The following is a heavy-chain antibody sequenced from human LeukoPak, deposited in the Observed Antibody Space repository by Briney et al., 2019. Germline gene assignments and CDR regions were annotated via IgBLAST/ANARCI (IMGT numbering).Heavy chain of an antibody. J-gene: IGHJ4*02. Sequence: GGSLRLSCAASTFTFSRSWMHWVRQAPGRGLVWVSRINSDGTNTYYADSVKGRFTISRANTKNTLYLQMNSLRTEDTAVYYCARDRAAFGVVQVGYWGQGTLVTVSS. CDR2: INSDGTNT. D-gene: IGHD3-3*01. CDR1: TFTFSRSW. V-gene: IGHV3-74*01. CDR3: ARDRAAFGVVQVGY.